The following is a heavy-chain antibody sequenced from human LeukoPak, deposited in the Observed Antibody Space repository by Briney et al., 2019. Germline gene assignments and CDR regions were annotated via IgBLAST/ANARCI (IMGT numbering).Heavy chain of an antibody. CDR3: AKQRVGFWRPLLDY. J-gene: IGHJ4*02. Sequence: GGSLRLSCAASGFTFDDYAMHWVRQAPGKGLEWVSLISGDGGSTYYADSVKGRFTISRDNSKNSLYLQMNSLRTEDTALYHCAKQRVGFWRPLLDYWGQGTLVTVSS. V-gene: IGHV3-43*02. D-gene: IGHD3-3*01. CDR1: GFTFDDYA. CDR2: ISGDGGST.